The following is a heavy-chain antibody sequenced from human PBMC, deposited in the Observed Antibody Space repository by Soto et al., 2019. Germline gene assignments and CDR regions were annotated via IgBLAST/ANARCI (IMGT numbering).Heavy chain of an antibody. D-gene: IGHD3-3*01. CDR1: GGSISSSSYY. CDR3: QYYDFWSGYYYAEYFQH. CDR2: IYYSGST. J-gene: IGHJ1*01. V-gene: IGHV4-39*01. Sequence: PSETLSLTCTVSGGSISSSSYYWGWIRQPPGKGLEWIGSIYYSGSTYYNPSLKSRVTISVDTSKNQFSLKLSSVTAADTAVYYCQYYDFWSGYYYAEYFQHWGQGTLVTVSS.